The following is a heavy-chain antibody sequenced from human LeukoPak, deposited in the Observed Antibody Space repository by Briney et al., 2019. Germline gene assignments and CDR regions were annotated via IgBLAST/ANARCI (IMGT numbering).Heavy chain of an antibody. CDR2: ISGSGGST. J-gene: IGHJ3*02. CDR3: ARAPSYYYDSSGYYFHDAFDI. CDR1: GFTFSSYA. Sequence: GGSLRLSCAASGFTFSSYAMSWVRQAPGKGLEWVSAISGSGGSTYYADSVKGRFTISRDNSKNTLYLQMNSLGAEDTAVYYCARAPSYYYDSSGYYFHDAFDIWGQGTMVTVSS. D-gene: IGHD3-22*01. V-gene: IGHV3-23*01.